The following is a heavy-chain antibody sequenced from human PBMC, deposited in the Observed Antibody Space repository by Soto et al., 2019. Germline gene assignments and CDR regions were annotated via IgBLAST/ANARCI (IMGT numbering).Heavy chain of an antibody. V-gene: IGHV3-23*01. CDR3: AKDRSRYYYYYGMDV. Sequence: EVQLLETGGGLVQPGGSLRVSCAASGFTFSSYAMSWVRQAPGKGLEWVSSISGSGGSTYYADSVKGRFTISRDNSKNTLYLQMNSLRAEDTAVYYCAKDRSRYYYYYGMDVWGQGTTVTVSS. CDR2: ISGSGGST. CDR1: GFTFSSYA. J-gene: IGHJ6*02.